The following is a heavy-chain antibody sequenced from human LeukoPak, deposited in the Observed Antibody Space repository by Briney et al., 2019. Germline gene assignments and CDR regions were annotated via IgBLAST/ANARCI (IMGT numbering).Heavy chain of an antibody. CDR3: ARVMVRGVLDY. CDR1: GFTFSSYA. Sequence: GGSLRLSCAASGFTFSSYAMHWVRQAPGKGLEYVSAISSNGGSTYYANSVKGRFTISRDNSKNTLYLQMGSLRAEDMAVYYCARVMVRGVLDYWGQGTLVTVSS. V-gene: IGHV3-64*01. D-gene: IGHD3-10*01. J-gene: IGHJ4*02. CDR2: ISSNGGST.